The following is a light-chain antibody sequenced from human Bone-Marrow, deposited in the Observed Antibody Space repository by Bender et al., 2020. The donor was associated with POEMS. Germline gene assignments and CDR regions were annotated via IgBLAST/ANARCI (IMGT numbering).Light chain of an antibody. V-gene: IGLV2-8*01. Sequence: QSALTQPPSASGSPGQSVTISCTGTRTDIGAYNYVSWYQLHPGKAPQLLIYEVTKRPSGVPDRFSGSKSGNTASLTVSGLQAEDEADYYCQTWGTVTHVFGGGTKLTVL. CDR3: QTWGTVTHV. J-gene: IGLJ2*01. CDR1: RTDIGAYNY. CDR2: EVT.